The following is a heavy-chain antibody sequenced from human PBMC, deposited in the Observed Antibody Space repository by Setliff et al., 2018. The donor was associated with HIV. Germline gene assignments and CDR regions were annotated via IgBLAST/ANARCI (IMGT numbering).Heavy chain of an antibody. D-gene: IGHD6-6*01. J-gene: IGHJ4*02. CDR3: ARGANFPYSSSSDY. CDR2: IYSGGST. Sequence: GGSLRLSCVVSGFTVSTKYMSWVRQAPGKGLEWVSGIYSGGSTDYRDSVKGRFTISRDNSMNTLYLQMNSLTVEDTAVYYCARGANFPYSSSSDYWGQGTLVTVSS. V-gene: IGHV3-53*01. CDR1: GFTVSTKY.